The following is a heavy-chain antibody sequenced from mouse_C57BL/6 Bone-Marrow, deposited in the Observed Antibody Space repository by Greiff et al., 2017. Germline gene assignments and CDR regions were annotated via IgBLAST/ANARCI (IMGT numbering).Heavy chain of an antibody. D-gene: IGHD1-1*01. V-gene: IGHV5-16*01. CDR2: INYDGSST. Sequence: EVQLVESEGGLVQPGSSMKLSCTASGFTFSDYYMAWVRQVPEKGLEWVANINYDGSSTYYLDSLKSRFIISGDNAKNILYLQMSSLKSEDTATYYCARDYGSHFDYWGQGTTLTVSS. CDR1: GFTFSDYY. CDR3: ARDYGSHFDY. J-gene: IGHJ2*01.